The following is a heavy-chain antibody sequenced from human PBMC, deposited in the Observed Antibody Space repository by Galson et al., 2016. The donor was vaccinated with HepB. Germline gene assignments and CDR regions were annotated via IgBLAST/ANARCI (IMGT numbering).Heavy chain of an antibody. CDR1: GFTFSSYR. V-gene: IGHV3-7*05. J-gene: IGHJ4*02. Sequence: SLRLSCAASGFTFSSYRMNWVRQAPGKGLEWVAIIKQDGSAKYYVDSLKGRFTISRDNAKNSLYLQMSSLRPEDTAVYYCALGQGFLADSWGQGTLVTVSS. CDR3: ALGQGFLADS. CDR2: IKQDGSAK.